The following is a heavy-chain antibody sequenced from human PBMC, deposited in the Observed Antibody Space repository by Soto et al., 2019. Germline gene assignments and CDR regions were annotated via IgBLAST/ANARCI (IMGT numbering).Heavy chain of an antibody. J-gene: IGHJ6*02. D-gene: IGHD2-21*02. Sequence: QITLKESGPTLVKPTQTLTLTCTFSGFSLSTIGVGVGWIRQPPGKALEWLALIYWDDDKRYSPSLKSRLTVTKDTSKNQVVLTMSNMDPVETVTYYCVQSRCGGDCLQSYSSHSYYGLDVWGQGTRVTVSS. CDR1: GFSLSTIGVG. V-gene: IGHV2-5*02. CDR3: VQSRCGGDCLQSYSSHSYYGLDV. CDR2: IYWDDDK.